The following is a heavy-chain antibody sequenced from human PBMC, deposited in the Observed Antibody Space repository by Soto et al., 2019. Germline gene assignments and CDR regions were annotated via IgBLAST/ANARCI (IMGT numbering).Heavy chain of an antibody. CDR1: GYTFTGYY. J-gene: IGHJ4*02. V-gene: IGHV1-2*04. D-gene: IGHD6-13*01. CDR2: INPNSGGT. CDR3: ARDLRTRNSIAAAGGFDY. Sequence: EASVKVSCKASGYTFTGYYMHWVRQAPGQGLEWMGWINPNSGGTNYAQKFQGWVTMTRDTSISTAYMELSRLRSDDTAVYYCARDLRTRNSIAAAGGFDYWGQGTLVTVSS.